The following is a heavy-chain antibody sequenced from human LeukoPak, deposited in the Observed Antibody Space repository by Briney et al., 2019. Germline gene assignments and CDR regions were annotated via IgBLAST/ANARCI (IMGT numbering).Heavy chain of an antibody. Sequence: GGSLRLSCAASGFDVSTSYMNWVRQAPGKGLEWVSIIFGGGSIFYADSVKGRFTISRDSFNNTLDLQMNSLRAEDTAVYYCARSDLDCWGQGTLVTVSS. J-gene: IGHJ4*02. CDR1: GFDVSTSY. CDR2: IFGGGSI. D-gene: IGHD2-21*02. CDR3: ARSDLDC. V-gene: IGHV3-66*01.